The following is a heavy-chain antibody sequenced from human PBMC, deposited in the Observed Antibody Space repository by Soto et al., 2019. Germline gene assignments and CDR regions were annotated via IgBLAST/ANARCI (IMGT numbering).Heavy chain of an antibody. Sequence: QVQLVQSGAEVKKPGASVKVSCKASGYTFTSYGISWVRQAPEQELEWMGWISAYNGNTKYAQKLQGRVTMTTDTSTSTAYMELRSLRSDDTAVYYCAIPITEYCSGGSCHFYYFDYWGQGTLVTVSS. J-gene: IGHJ4*02. CDR2: ISAYNGNT. D-gene: IGHD2-15*01. CDR3: AIPITEYCSGGSCHFYYFDY. V-gene: IGHV1-18*01. CDR1: GYTFTSYG.